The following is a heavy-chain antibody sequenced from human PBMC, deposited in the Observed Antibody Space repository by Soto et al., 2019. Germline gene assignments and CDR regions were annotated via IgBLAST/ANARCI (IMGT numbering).Heavy chain of an antibody. V-gene: IGHV4-4*02. CDR3: AREIVTAGGNNYFDP. J-gene: IGHJ5*02. D-gene: IGHD2-21*02. CDR2: VYHTGDT. CDR1: GGTVASSHW. Sequence: QVQLQESVPRLVKPSGSLSLTCGVSGGTVASSHWWSWVRQSPGGGLEWIGNVYHTGDTNFNPCLQSRVTISVDKSNNQFSLRLNSLTAADTAVYFCAREIVTAGGNNYFDPWGPGTLVTVSS.